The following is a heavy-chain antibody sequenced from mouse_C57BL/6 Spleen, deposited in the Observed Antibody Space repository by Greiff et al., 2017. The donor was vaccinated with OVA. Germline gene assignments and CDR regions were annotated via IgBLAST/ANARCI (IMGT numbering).Heavy chain of an antibody. CDR1: GFTFSDYG. CDR2: ISNLAYSI. J-gene: IGHJ1*03. CDR3: ARHRTGTGWYFDV. Sequence: EVKLVESGGGLVQPGGSLKLSCAASGFTFSDYGMAWVRQAPRKGPEWVAFISNLAYSIYYADTVTGRFTISRENAKNTLYLEMSSLRSEDTAMYYCARHRTGTGWYFDVWGTGTTVTVSS. D-gene: IGHD4-1*01. V-gene: IGHV5-15*01.